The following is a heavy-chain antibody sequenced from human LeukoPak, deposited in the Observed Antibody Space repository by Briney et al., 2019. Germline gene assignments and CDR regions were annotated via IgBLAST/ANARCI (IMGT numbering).Heavy chain of an antibody. V-gene: IGHV3-74*01. CDR3: ASSLVGDGRGYDAFDI. CDR1: GLTFSNYW. Sequence: GGSVTLSCVASGLTFSNYWMSEVRQGAGKGLVWVSRINSHGTSTNYADSVKGRFTVSRDNSKNTLYLQMNSLRVEDTAVYYCASSLVGDGRGYDAFDIWGQGTMVTVSS. D-gene: IGHD1-26*01. J-gene: IGHJ3*02. CDR2: INSHGTST.